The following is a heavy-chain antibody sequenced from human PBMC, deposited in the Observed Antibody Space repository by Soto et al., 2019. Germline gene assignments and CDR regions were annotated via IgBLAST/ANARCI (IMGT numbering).Heavy chain of an antibody. J-gene: IGHJ4*02. D-gene: IGHD6-6*01. CDR1: GGSISSSSYY. V-gene: IGHV4-39*01. CDR3: AIPPGYSSSSFDY. CDR2: IYYSGST. Sequence: ASETLSLTCTVSGGSISSSSYYWGWIRQHQGKGLEWIGSIYYSGSTYYNPSLKSRVTISVDTSKNQFSLKLSSVTAADTAVYYCAIPPGYSSSSFDYWGQGTLVTVSS.